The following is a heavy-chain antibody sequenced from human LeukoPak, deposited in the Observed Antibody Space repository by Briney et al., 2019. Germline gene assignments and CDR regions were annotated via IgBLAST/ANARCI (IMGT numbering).Heavy chain of an antibody. CDR2: IKQDGSEK. Sequence: PGGSLRLSCAASGFTFSSYWMSWVRQAPGKGLEWVANIKQDGSEKYYVDSVKGRFTISRDNAKNSLYLQMNSLRAEDTAVYYCARPRGYCSGGRSRYYFDYWGQGTLVTVSS. V-gene: IGHV3-7*01. CDR1: GFTFSSYW. CDR3: ARPRGYCSGGRSRYYFDY. J-gene: IGHJ4*02. D-gene: IGHD2-15*01.